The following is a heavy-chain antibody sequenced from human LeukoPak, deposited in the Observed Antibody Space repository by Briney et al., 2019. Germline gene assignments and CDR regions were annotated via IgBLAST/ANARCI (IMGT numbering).Heavy chain of an antibody. CDR2: IYYSGST. CDR1: GGSISSYY. V-gene: IGHV4-59*01. Sequence: SETLSLTCTVSGGSISSYYWSWIRQPPGKGLEWIGYIYYSGSTNYNPSLKSRVTISVDTSKNQFSLKLSSVTAADTAVYYCASGVLMDYYDSSGYYYLGYWGQGTLVTVSS. J-gene: IGHJ4*02. D-gene: IGHD3-22*01. CDR3: ASGVLMDYYDSSGYYYLGY.